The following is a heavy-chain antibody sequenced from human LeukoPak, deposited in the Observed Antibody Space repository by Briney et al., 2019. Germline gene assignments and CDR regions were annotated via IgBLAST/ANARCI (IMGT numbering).Heavy chain of an antibody. CDR1: GFTFSSYG. J-gene: IGHJ6*02. V-gene: IGHV3-30*19. D-gene: IGHD6-13*01. CDR2: ISYDGSNK. CDR3: ARGRSMLYSSSWYARGMDV. Sequence: GGSLRLSCAASGFTFSSYGMHWVRQAPGKGLEWVAVISYDGSNKYYADSVKGRFTISRDNSKNTLYLQMNSLRAEDTAVYYCARGRSMLYSSSWYARGMDVWGQGTTVTVSS.